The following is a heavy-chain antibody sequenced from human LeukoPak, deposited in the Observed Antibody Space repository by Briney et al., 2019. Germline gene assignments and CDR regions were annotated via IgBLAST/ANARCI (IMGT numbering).Heavy chain of an antibody. J-gene: IGHJ2*01. Sequence: GESLKISCKGSGYSFTSYWIGWVRQMPGKGLEWMGIIYPGDSDTRYSPSFQGQVTISADKSISTAYLQWSSLKASDTAMYYCARSGYSSGWYWYFDLWGRGTLVTVPS. CDR3: ARSGYSSGWYWYFDL. D-gene: IGHD6-19*01. V-gene: IGHV5-51*01. CDR1: GYSFTSYW. CDR2: IYPGDSDT.